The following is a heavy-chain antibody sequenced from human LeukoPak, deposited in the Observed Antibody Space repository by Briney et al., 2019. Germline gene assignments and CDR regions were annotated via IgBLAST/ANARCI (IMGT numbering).Heavy chain of an antibody. CDR1: GFTFSTYS. J-gene: IGHJ4*02. V-gene: IGHV3-48*02. CDR3: ASRRESFDY. Sequence: PGGSLRLSCAASGFTFSTYSVNWVRQAPGKGLEWVSYISSGSSTIYYADSMKGRFTIPRDNAKNSLYLQMNSLRDEDTAVYYCASRRESFDYWGQGTLVTVSS. CDR2: ISSGSSTI.